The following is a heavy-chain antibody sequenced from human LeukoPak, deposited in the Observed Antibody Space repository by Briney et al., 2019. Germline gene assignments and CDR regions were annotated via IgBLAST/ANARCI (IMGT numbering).Heavy chain of an antibody. CDR1: GASISPYY. Sequence: SETLSLTCTVSGASISPYYWSWIRQPPGKGLEWIGYNYYSGSTNYNPSLKSRVTISVDTSKNQFSLKLTSVTAADTAVYYCARDRSDQYAFDIWGQGTMVTVSS. J-gene: IGHJ3*02. CDR2: NYYSGST. D-gene: IGHD2-2*01. CDR3: ARDRSDQYAFDI. V-gene: IGHV4-59*01.